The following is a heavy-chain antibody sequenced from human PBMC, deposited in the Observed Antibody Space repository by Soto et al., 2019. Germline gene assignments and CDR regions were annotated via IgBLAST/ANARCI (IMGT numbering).Heavy chain of an antibody. CDR1: EFTFSSSW. J-gene: IGHJ3*01. V-gene: IGHV3-74*01. CDR3: ARPQYLPDDVFDV. D-gene: IGHD2-2*01. Sequence: GGSLRLSCVVSEFTFSSSWMHWVRQAPGKGLVWVSRINSDGSSASHADSVKGRFTTSRDNAKNTLHLQMSSLRAEDTAVYYCARPQYLPDDVFDVWGRGTVVTVSS. CDR2: INSDGSSA.